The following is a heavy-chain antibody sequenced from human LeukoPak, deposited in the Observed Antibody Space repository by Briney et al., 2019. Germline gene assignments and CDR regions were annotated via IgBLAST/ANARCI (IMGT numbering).Heavy chain of an antibody. Sequence: KPSETLSLTCTVSGGSISSYYWSWIRQPPGKGLEWIGYIYYSGSTSYNPSLKSRVTISVDTSKNQFSLKLTSVTAAGTAVYYCARLAPYPGVWASDYWGQGTLVTVSS. V-gene: IGHV4-59*08. D-gene: IGHD1-26*01. CDR1: GGSISSYY. CDR2: IYYSGST. CDR3: ARLAPYPGVWASDY. J-gene: IGHJ4*02.